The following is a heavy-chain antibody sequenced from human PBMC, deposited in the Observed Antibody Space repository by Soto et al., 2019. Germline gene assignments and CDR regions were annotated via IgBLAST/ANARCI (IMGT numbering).Heavy chain of an antibody. Sequence: SVKVSCKASGYIFTSYYIHWVRQAPGQGLEWMGGIIPIFGTANYAQKFQGRVTITADESTSTAYMELSSLRSEDTAVYYCASRPTYYYDSSGYYDGPYYYGMDVWGQGTTVTVSS. D-gene: IGHD3-22*01. V-gene: IGHV1-69*13. CDR1: GYIFTSYY. J-gene: IGHJ6*02. CDR2: IIPIFGTA. CDR3: ASRPTYYYDSSGYYDGPYYYGMDV.